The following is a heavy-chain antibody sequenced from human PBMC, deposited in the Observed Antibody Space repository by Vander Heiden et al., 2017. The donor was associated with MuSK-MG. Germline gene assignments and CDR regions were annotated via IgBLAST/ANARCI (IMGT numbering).Heavy chain of an antibody. Sequence: QVQLVESGGGVVQPGRSLRLSCAASGFTFSSYGMHWVRQAPGKGLEWVAVIWYDGSNKYYADSVKGRFTISRDNSKNTLYLQMNSLRAEDTAVYYCAKGDSGWSYYYYYGMDVWGQGTTVTVSS. CDR1: GFTFSSYG. J-gene: IGHJ6*02. CDR2: IWYDGSNK. V-gene: IGHV3-33*06. CDR3: AKGDSGWSYYYYYGMDV. D-gene: IGHD6-19*01.